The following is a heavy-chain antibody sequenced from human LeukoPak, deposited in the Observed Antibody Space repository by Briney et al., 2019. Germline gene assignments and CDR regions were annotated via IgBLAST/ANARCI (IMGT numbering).Heavy chain of an antibody. CDR1: GGSISSSNW. CDR3: ARGRGYSSGWYRTSFDY. J-gene: IGHJ4*02. D-gene: IGHD6-19*01. V-gene: IGHV4-4*02. Sequence: SGTLSLTCAVSGGSISSSNWWSWVRQPPGKGLEWIGEIYHSGSTNYNPSLKSRVTISVDKSKNQFSLKLSSVTAADTAVYYCARGRGYSSGWYRTSFDYWGQGTLVTVSS. CDR2: IYHSGST.